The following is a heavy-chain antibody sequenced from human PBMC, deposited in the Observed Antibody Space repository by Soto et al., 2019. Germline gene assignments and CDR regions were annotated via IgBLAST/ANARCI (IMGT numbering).Heavy chain of an antibody. J-gene: IGHJ6*02. V-gene: IGHV3-30*18. CDR3: AKGPVAGVATNYYYYGMDV. Sequence: PGGSLRLSCAASGFTFSSYGMHWVRQAPGKGLEWVAVISYDGSNKYYADSVKGRFTISRDNSKNTLYLQMNSLRAEDTAVYYCAKGPVAGVATNYYYYGMDVWGQGTTVTVSS. CDR2: ISYDGSNK. CDR1: GFTFSSYG. D-gene: IGHD5-12*01.